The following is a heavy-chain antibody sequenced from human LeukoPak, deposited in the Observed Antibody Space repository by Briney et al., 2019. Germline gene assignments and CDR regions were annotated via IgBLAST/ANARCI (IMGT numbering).Heavy chain of an antibody. D-gene: IGHD3-10*01. V-gene: IGHV4-39*07. CDR3: ARESLIGGFGETSGWFDP. J-gene: IGHJ5*02. Sequence: SETLSLTCTVSGGSISSSSYYWGWIRQPPGKGLEWIGSIYYSGSTYYNPSLKSRVTISVDTSKNQFSLKLSSVTAADTAVYYCARESLIGGFGETSGWFDPWGQGTLVTVSS. CDR1: GGSISSSSYY. CDR2: IYYSGST.